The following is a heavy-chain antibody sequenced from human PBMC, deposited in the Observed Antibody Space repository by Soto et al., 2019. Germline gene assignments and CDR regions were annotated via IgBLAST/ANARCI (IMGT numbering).Heavy chain of an antibody. J-gene: IGHJ4*02. CDR3: ARGYGDYVSDY. D-gene: IGHD4-17*01. CDR1: GGSISSYY. V-gene: IGHV4-59*01. Sequence: PSETLSLTCTVSGGSISSYYWNWIRQPPWKGLEWIGYIYYSGSTNYNPSLKSRVTISVDTSKNQFSLKLSSVTAADTAVYYCARGYGDYVSDYWGQGTLVTVSS. CDR2: IYYSGST.